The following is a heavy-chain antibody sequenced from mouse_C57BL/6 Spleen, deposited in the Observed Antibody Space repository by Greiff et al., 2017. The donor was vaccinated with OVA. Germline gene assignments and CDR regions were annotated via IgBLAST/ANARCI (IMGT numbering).Heavy chain of an antibody. CDR1: GYTFTSYW. V-gene: IGHV1-52*01. CDR3: ARLNDYDAYFDY. D-gene: IGHD2-4*01. CDR2: INPSDSET. Sequence: VQLQQPGAELVRPGSSVKLSCKASGYTFTSYWMHWVKQRPIQGLEWIGNINPSDSETHYNQKFKDKATLTVDKTSSTAYMQLSVLTSEDSAVYYCARLNDYDAYFDYWGQGTTLTVSS. J-gene: IGHJ2*01.